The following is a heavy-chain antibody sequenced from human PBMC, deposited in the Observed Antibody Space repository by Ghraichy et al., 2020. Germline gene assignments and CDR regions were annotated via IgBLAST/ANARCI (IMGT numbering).Heavy chain of an antibody. V-gene: IGHV4-31*01. CDR2: IYYSGST. J-gene: IGHJ5*02. CDR3: ARLKSHDFWSGYWFDP. Sequence: SLNISCTVSGGSISSGGYYWSWIRQHPGKGLEWIGYIYYSGSTYYNPSLKSLVTISVDTSKNQFSLKLSSVTAADTAVYYCARLKSHDFWSGYWFDPWGQGTLVTVSS. CDR1: GGSISSGGYY. D-gene: IGHD3-3*01.